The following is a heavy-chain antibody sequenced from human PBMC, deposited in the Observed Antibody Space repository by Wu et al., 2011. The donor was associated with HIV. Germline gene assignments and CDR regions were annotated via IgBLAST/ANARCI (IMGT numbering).Heavy chain of an antibody. Sequence: QVHLMQSGAEVKKPGSSVKISCETSGGTSGDSSSRFAFSWVRQAPGQGLEWLGGIIPMFHSSKHADKFEDRITIYTDAVTRTVNMELSSLTSDDTAVYYXARGYCSGGSCSLGSLGLWGQGTLVTVSS. D-gene: IGHD2-15*01. CDR1: GGTSGDSSSRFA. CDR2: IIPMFHSS. J-gene: IGHJ4*02. V-gene: IGHV1-69*05. CDR3: ARGYCSGGSCSLGSLGL.